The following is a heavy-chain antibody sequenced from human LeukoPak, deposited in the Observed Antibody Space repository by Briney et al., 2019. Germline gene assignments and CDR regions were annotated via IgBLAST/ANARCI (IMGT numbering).Heavy chain of an antibody. CDR2: IHNSRRT. J-gene: IGHJ4*02. CDR3: ARHGTISSESYFDY. CDR1: GGSVSSYY. V-gene: IGHV4-59*08. D-gene: IGHD1-14*01. Sequence: SETLSLTCSVSGGSVSSYYWSWIRQSPGKGLEWIGYIHNSRRTNYNPSLKSRVTGFVDTSKNQVSLRLSSVTAADTAVYYCARHGTISSESYFDYWGQGALVTVSS.